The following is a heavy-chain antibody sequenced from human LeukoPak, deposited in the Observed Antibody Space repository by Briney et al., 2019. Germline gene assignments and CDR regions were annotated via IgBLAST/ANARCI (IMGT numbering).Heavy chain of an antibody. Sequence: ASVKVSCKASGYTFTSYYMHWVRQAPGQGLEWKGIINPSGGSTSYAQKFQGRVTMTRDTSTSTVYMELSSLRSEDTAVYYCAAAGLLQNWFDPWGQGTLVTVSS. D-gene: IGHD6-13*01. J-gene: IGHJ5*02. CDR2: INPSGGST. V-gene: IGHV1-46*01. CDR1: GYTFTSYY. CDR3: AAAGLLQNWFDP.